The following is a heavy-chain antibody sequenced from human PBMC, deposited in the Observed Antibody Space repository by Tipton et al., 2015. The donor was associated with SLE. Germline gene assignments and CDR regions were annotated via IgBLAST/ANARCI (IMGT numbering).Heavy chain of an antibody. Sequence: TLSLTCTVSGGSISSSSYYWGWIRQPPGKGLEWIGSIYYSGSTYYNPSLKSRVTISVDTSKNQFSLKLSSVTAADTAVYYCARFGDGRDYYGSGSTGDYWGQGTLVTVSS. D-gene: IGHD3-10*01. V-gene: IGHV4-39*01. J-gene: IGHJ4*02. CDR3: ARFGDGRDYYGSGSTGDY. CDR1: GGSISSSSYY. CDR2: IYYSGST.